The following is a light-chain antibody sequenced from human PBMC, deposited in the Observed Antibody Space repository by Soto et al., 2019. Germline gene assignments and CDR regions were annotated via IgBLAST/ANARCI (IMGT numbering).Light chain of an antibody. CDR2: GAS. J-gene: IGKJ1*01. CDR1: QSVSSS. V-gene: IGKV3-15*01. CDR3: QHYANWPRT. Sequence: EIVMTQSPATLSVSPGEGATLSCRASQSVSSSLAWYQQKPGQSPRLLIYGASTRATGIPARFSGSGSGTDFTLTISGLQSEDFAIYYCQHYANWPRTFGLGTKVEIK.